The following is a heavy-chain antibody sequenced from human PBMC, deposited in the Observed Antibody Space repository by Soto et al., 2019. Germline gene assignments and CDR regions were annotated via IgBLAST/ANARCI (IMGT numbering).Heavy chain of an antibody. CDR2: ISWNSGSI. D-gene: IGHD3-3*01. J-gene: IGHJ3*02. V-gene: IGHV3-9*01. CDR3: AKEGITIFGVTYLGAFDI. CDR1: GFTFDDYA. Sequence: GGSLRLSCAASGFTFDDYAMHWVQQAPGKGLEWVSGISWNSGSIGYADSVKGRFTISRDNAKNSLYLQMNSLRAEDTALYYCAKEGITIFGVTYLGAFDIWGQGTMVTVSS.